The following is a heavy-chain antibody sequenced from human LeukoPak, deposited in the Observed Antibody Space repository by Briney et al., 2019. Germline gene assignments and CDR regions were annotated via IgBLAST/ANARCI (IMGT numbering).Heavy chain of an antibody. V-gene: IGHV3-21*04. CDR3: AKGADGDYYYYYYMDV. CDR1: GFTFSSYS. J-gene: IGHJ6*03. D-gene: IGHD4-17*01. Sequence: GGSLRLSCAASGFTFSSYSMNWVRQAPGKGLEWVSSISSRSSYIDYADSLKGRFTISRDNAKNSLYLQMNSLRAEDTAVYYCAKGADGDYYYYYYMDVWGKGTTVTVSS. CDR2: ISSRSSYI.